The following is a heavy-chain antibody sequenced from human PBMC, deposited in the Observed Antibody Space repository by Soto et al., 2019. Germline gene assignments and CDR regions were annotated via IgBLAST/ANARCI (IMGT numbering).Heavy chain of an antibody. J-gene: IGHJ4*02. D-gene: IGHD3-22*01. CDR1: GFTVSSNY. CDR3: ARDGYDSSGYYHPFDY. V-gene: IGHV3-53*02. CDR2: IYSGGST. Sequence: EVQLVETGGGLIQPGGSLRLSCAASGFTVSSNYMSWVRRAPGKGLEWVSVIYSGGSTYYADSVKGRFTISRDNSKNTLYLQMNSLRAEDTAVYYCARDGYDSSGYYHPFDYWGQGTLVTVSS.